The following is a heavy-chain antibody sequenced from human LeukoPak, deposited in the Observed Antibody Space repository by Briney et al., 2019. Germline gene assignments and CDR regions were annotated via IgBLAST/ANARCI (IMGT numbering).Heavy chain of an antibody. J-gene: IGHJ4*02. CDR1: GFTFDDYA. Sequence: PGGSLRLSCAASGFTFDDYAMHWVRQAPGKGLEWVSLISGDGGSTYYADSVKGRFTISRDNSKSSLYLQMNSLRTEDTALYYCAKDLGDYVWGSYRPPPGFFDYWGRGTLVTVSS. D-gene: IGHD3-16*02. CDR3: AKDLGDYVWGSYRPPPGFFDY. V-gene: IGHV3-43*02. CDR2: ISGDGGST.